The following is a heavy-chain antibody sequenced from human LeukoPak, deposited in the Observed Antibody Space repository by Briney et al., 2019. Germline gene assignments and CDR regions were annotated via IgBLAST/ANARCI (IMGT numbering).Heavy chain of an antibody. Sequence: SETLSLTCTVSGYSISSGYYWGWIRQPPGKGLEWIGSIYHSGSTYYNPSLKSRVTISVDTSKNQFSLKLSSVTAADTAVYYCARVTYYDFWSGYYWSYYYYYYMDVWGKGTTVTVSS. CDR2: IYHSGST. V-gene: IGHV4-38-2*02. CDR3: ARVTYYDFWSGYYWSYYYYYYMDV. CDR1: GYSISSGYY. D-gene: IGHD3-3*01. J-gene: IGHJ6*03.